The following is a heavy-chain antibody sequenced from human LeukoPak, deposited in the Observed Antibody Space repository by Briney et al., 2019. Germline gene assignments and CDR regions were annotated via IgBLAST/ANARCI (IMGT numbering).Heavy chain of an antibody. Sequence: SETLSLTCTVSGGSISSYYWSWIRQPAGKGLEWIGRIYTSGSTDYNPSLKSRVTMSVDTSKNQFSLKLRSVTAADTAVYYCARDEVRFPRVFQHWGQGTLVTVSS. CDR1: GGSISSYY. V-gene: IGHV4-4*07. CDR3: ARDEVRFPRVFQH. CDR2: IYTSGST. D-gene: IGHD3-10*01. J-gene: IGHJ1*01.